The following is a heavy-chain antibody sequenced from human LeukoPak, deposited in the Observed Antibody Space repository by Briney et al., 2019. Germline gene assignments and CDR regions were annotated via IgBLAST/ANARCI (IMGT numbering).Heavy chain of an antibody. V-gene: IGHV3-21*01. CDR1: GLTFSPYS. CDR3: AAKYYSSSPFDP. Sequence: GGSLRLSCAASGLTFSPYSMNWVRQAPGKGLEWVSSISSSGTFIYYADSLQGRFTISRDSATNLLYLQMNNLRVEDTAIYYCAAKYYSSSPFDPWGQGTLVTVSS. D-gene: IGHD2-2*01. J-gene: IGHJ5*02. CDR2: ISSSGTFI.